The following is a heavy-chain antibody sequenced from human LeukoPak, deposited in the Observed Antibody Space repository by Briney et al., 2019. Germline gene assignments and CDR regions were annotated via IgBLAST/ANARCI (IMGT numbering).Heavy chain of an antibody. V-gene: IGHV1-69*05. CDR3: AISPQGYCSGGSCYTLYYYYYTDV. J-gene: IGHJ6*03. Sequence: SVKVSCKASGGTFSSYAISWVRQAPGQGLEWMGGIIPIFGTANYAQKFQGRVTINTDESTRKAYMEMRRLRSEDTAVYYCAISPQGYCSGGSCYTLYYYYYTDVWGKGTTVTVSS. CDR2: IIPIFGTA. D-gene: IGHD2-15*01. CDR1: GGTFSSYA.